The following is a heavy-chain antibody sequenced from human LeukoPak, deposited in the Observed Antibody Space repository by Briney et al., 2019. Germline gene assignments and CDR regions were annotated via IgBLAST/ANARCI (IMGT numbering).Heavy chain of an antibody. J-gene: IGHJ3*02. V-gene: IGHV4-4*07. D-gene: IGHD3-22*01. Sequence: SETLSLTCPVSGGSISSYYWSWIRQPAGKGLEWIGRIYTSGSTSYNPSLKSRVTMSVDTSKNQFSLKLSSVTAADTAVYYCARDDKLLTDAFDIWGQGTMVTVSS. CDR2: IYTSGST. CDR3: ARDDKLLTDAFDI. CDR1: GGSISSYY.